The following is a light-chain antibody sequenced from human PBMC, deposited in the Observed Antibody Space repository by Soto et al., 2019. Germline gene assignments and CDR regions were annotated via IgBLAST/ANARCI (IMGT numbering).Light chain of an antibody. J-gene: IGKJ1*01. CDR1: QGISNY. Sequence: DIQMTQSPSSLSASVGDRVIITCRASQGISNYLAWYQQKPGKIPKLLIYSASTLQSGVPSRFSGSGSGTDFTLTISSLQPEDVATYYCQKYNGDPRTFGQGTKVDIK. CDR3: QKYNGDPRT. V-gene: IGKV1-27*01. CDR2: SAS.